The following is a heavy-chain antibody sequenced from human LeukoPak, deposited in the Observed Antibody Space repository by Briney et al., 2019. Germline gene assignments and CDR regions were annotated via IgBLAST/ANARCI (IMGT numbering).Heavy chain of an antibody. V-gene: IGHV2-70*11. J-gene: IGHJ4*02. CDR2: IDWDDDK. CDR3: ARDAAAGKDY. CDR1: GFSLSTSGMC. Sequence: ESGPALVKPTQTLTLLCTFSGFSLSTSGMCVSWIRQPPGKALEWLARIDWDDDKYYSTSLKTRLTISKDTSKNQVVLTMTNMDPVDTATYCCARDAAAGKDYWGQGTLVIVSS. D-gene: IGHD6-13*01.